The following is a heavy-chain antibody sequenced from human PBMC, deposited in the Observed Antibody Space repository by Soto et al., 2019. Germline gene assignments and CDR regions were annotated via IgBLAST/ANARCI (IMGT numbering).Heavy chain of an antibody. J-gene: IGHJ4*02. CDR2: INSGGRT. D-gene: IGHD4-17*01. Sequence: GVSLRLSCAASGCTCVGYTMNWDRQATGKGLEWVSGINSGGRTYYADSVKGRFTISRDDSKNTLYLQIISLRAEDTAVYYCAKDLRPDGVWDLAFWGKGTFVPVSP. V-gene: IGHV3-23*01. CDR1: GCTCVGYT. CDR3: AKDLRPDGVWDLAF.